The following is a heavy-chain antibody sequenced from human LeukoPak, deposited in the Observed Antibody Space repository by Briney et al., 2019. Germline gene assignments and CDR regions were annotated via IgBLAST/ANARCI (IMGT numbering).Heavy chain of an antibody. CDR3: ASLPPLVGYNDYYYYGMDV. D-gene: IGHD5-24*01. CDR1: GGTFSSYA. V-gene: IGHV1-69*13. CDR2: IIPIFGTA. J-gene: IGHJ6*02. Sequence: SVKVSCKASGGTFSSYAISWVRQAPGQGLGWMGGIIPIFGTANYARKFQGRVTITADESTSTAYMELSSLRSEDTAVYYCASLPPLVGYNDYYYYGMDVWGQGTTVTV.